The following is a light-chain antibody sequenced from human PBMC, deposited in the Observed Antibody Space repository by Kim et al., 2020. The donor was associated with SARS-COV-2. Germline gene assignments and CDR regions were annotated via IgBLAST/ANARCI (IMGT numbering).Light chain of an antibody. CDR2: DVS. V-gene: IGKV3-15*01. Sequence: EIVMTQSPATLSASPWERSTLSCRASQSVGSNLVWYQQKPGQAPRLLIYDVSTRATGIPARFSGSGSGTEFTLTISSLQSEDFAVYYCQKYYNGYTFGQGTKLEI. CDR3: QKYYNGYT. J-gene: IGKJ2*01. CDR1: QSVGSN.